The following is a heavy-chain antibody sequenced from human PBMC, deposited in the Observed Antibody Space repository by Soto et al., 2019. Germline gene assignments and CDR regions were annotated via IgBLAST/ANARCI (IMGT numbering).Heavy chain of an antibody. J-gene: IGHJ6*02. V-gene: IGHV1-69*01. D-gene: IGHD6-13*01. Sequence: QVQLVQSGAGVKKPGSSVKVSCKASGGTFSSYAISWVRQAPGQGLEWMGGIIPIFGTANYAQKFQGRVTITADESTSTAYMELSSLRSEDTAVYYCARGWSGGSSWYYYYYGMDVWGQGTTVTVSS. CDR3: ARGWSGGSSWYYYYYGMDV. CDR2: IIPIFGTA. CDR1: GGTFSSYA.